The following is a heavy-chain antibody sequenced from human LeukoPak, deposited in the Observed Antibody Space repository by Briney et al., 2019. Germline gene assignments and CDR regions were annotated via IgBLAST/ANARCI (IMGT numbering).Heavy chain of an antibody. CDR2: IYPGDSDT. V-gene: IGHV5-51*01. CDR1: GYRFTSYW. CDR3: ARPRRYYDRDDAFDI. D-gene: IGHD3-22*01. J-gene: IGHJ3*02. Sequence: GESLKIPCKGSGYRFTSYWIGWVRQMPGKGLEWMGIIYPGDSDTGYSPSFQGQVTISANKYISTAYLQWSSLKASDTAMYYCARPRRYYDRDDAFDIWGQGTMVTVSS.